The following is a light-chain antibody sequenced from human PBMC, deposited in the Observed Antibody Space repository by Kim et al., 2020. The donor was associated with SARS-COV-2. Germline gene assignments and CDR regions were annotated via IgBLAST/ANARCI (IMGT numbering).Light chain of an antibody. CDR2: DAS. J-gene: IGKJ2*01. V-gene: IGKV1-5*01. CDR1: QSISRW. Sequence: DIQMTQSPSTLSASVGDRVTITCRASQSISRWSAWYQQKPGKAPKLLIFDASSLESGVPSRFSGSGSGTEFTLTISSLQPDDLATYYCQQYKSYPYTFGQGTKLEI. CDR3: QQYKSYPYT.